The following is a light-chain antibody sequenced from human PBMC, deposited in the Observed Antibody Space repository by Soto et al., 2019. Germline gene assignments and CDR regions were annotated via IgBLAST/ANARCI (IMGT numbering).Light chain of an antibody. CDR1: QAVPNN. Sequence: DIHLTQSPSFLYASVGDGVTSTCRPSQAVPNNMAWYQQKPGKPPKLLIYKASNLESGVPSRFSGSGSGTEFTLTISSLQADDFVTYYCQQFNSYSWTFGQGTKVDIK. CDR3: QQFNSYSWT. J-gene: IGKJ1*01. V-gene: IGKV1-5*03. CDR2: KAS.